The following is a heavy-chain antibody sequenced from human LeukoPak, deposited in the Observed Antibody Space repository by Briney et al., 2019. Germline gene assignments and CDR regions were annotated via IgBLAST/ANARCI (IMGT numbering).Heavy chain of an antibody. J-gene: IGHJ4*02. V-gene: IGHV3-48*01. CDR2: ISSGSSTL. CDR1: GFTFSTYN. Sequence: GGSLRLSCAASGFTFSTYNMNWVRQAPGKGLEWVSYISSGSSTLYYADSMKGRFTISRDNAKNTLYLQMNTLRAEDTAVYYCAKGVGYCSGGSCQQFDYWGQGTLVTVSS. D-gene: IGHD2-15*01. CDR3: AKGVGYCSGGSCQQFDY.